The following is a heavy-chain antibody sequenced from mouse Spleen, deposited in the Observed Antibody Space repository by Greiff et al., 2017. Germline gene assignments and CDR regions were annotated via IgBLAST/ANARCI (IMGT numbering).Heavy chain of an antibody. CDR1: GFTFSSYA. V-gene: IGHV5-9-3*01. J-gene: IGHJ4*01. CDR3: ARQKPPMDY. Sequence: EVQVVESGGGLVKPGGSLKLSCAASGFTFSSYAMSWVRQTPEKRLEWVATISSGGSYTYYPDSVKGRFTISRDNAKNTLYLQMSSLRSEDTAMYYCARQKPPMDYWGQGTSVTVSS. CDR2: ISSGGSYT.